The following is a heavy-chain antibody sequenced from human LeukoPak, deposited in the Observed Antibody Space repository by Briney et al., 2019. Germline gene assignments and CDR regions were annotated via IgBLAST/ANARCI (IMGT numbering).Heavy chain of an antibody. CDR2: IYTSGST. D-gene: IGHD6-13*01. CDR3: ASRRSSSWRSQEYFQH. J-gene: IGHJ1*01. Sequence: SETLSLTCTVSGGSISSGSYYWSWIRQPAGKGLEWIGRIYTSGSTNYNPSLKSRVTISVDTSKNQFSLKLSSVTAADTAVYYCASRRSSSWRSQEYFQHWGQGTLVTVSS. V-gene: IGHV4-61*02. CDR1: GGSISSGSYY.